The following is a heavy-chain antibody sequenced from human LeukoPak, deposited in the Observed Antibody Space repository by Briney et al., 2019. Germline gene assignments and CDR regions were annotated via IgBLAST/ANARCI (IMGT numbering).Heavy chain of an antibody. CDR3: ARGVSYNWNYVYYCYYMDV. CDR1: GYTFTSYY. Sequence: GASVKVSCKASGYTFTSYYMHRVRQAPGQGLEWMGWINPNSGGTNYAQKFQGRVTMTRDTSISTAYMELSRLRSDDTAVYYCARGVSYNWNYVYYCYYMDVWGKGITVTVSS. CDR2: INPNSGGT. D-gene: IGHD1-7*01. V-gene: IGHV1-2*02. J-gene: IGHJ6*03.